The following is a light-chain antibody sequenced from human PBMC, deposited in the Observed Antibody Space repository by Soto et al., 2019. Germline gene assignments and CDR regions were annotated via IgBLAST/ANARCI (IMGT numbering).Light chain of an antibody. CDR3: QQSNSYPIT. CDR2: DAS. Sequence: AIQLTQSPSSLSAFVGDRVTITCRASQGFSSALAWYQQKPGKAPDLLIHDASSLESGVPSRFSGSGSGTDFTLTISSLQPEDFATYYCQQSNSYPITFGQGTRLEMK. CDR1: QGFSSA. V-gene: IGKV1-13*02. J-gene: IGKJ5*01.